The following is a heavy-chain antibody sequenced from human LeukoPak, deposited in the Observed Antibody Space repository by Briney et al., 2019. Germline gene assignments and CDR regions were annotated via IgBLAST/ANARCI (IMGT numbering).Heavy chain of an antibody. V-gene: IGHV3-30*02. CDR2: VRNDGGNE. CDR1: GFVLSDYG. J-gene: IGHJ4*02. CDR3: AKESDSGYHSEGPKN. D-gene: IGHD5-12*01. Sequence: PGGSLRLSCAASGFVLSDYGMHWVRQAPGKGLEWVAFVRNDGGNEYYVGSVKGRFTISRDKSKNTLYLQMNSLRAEDTAVYSCAKESDSGYHSEGPKNWGLGTLVTVSS.